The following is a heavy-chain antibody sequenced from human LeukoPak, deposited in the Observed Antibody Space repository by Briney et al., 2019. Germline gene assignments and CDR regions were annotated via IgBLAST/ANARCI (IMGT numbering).Heavy chain of an antibody. J-gene: IGHJ5*02. V-gene: IGHV4-59*08. CDR1: GGSISSYY. CDR2: IYYSGST. CDR3: ARLPIATNWFDP. D-gene: IGHD6-13*01. Sequence: PSETLSLTCTVSGGSISSYYWSWIRQPPGKGLEWIGYIYYSGSTNYNPSLKSRVTISVDTSKNQFSLKLSSVTAADTAVYYCARLPIATNWFDPWGQGTLVTVSS.